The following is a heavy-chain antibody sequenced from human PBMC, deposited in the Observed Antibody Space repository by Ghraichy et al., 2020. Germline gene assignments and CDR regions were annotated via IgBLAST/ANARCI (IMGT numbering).Heavy chain of an antibody. CDR3: VRDYVDYRLDY. J-gene: IGHJ4*02. CDR2: MNSGSTSF. D-gene: IGHD4-17*01. Sequence: GGSLRLSCVASGFTFSGFTMNWVRQAPGKGPEWISSMNSGSTSFYYADSVKGRFTISRDNARNSLFLQMNSLRAEDTGLYYCVRDYVDYRLDYWGQGALVTVSS. CDR1: GFTFSGFT. V-gene: IGHV3-21*01.